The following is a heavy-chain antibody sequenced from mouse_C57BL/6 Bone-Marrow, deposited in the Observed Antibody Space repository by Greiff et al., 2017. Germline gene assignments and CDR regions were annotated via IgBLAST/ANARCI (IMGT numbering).Heavy chain of an antibody. CDR3: SRQVTTVLATKYFDV. CDR2: ISGGGGNT. J-gene: IGHJ1*03. Sequence: EVNVVESGGGLVKPGGSLKLSCAASGFTFSSYTMSWVRQTPGKRLQWVAAISGGGGNTNYPDSVKGRFTISRDNDKNILYLQMSSLRSEDTALYYCSRQVTTVLATKYFDVWGTGTTVTVSS. V-gene: IGHV5-9*01. D-gene: IGHD1-1*01. CDR1: GFTFSSYT.